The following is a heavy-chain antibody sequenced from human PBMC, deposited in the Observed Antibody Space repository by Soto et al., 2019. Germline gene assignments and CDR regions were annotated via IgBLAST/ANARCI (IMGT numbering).Heavy chain of an antibody. J-gene: IGHJ6*02. CDR3: ARVHHEQGAAGTWDYGMDV. Sequence: PSETLSLTCAVYGGSISSSNWWSWVRQPPGKGLEWMGEIYHSGSTNYNPSLKSRVTISVDKSKNQFSLKLSSVTAADTAVYYCARVHHEQGAAGTWDYGMDVWGQGTTVTVSS. D-gene: IGHD6-13*01. CDR2: IYHSGST. CDR1: GGSISSSNW. V-gene: IGHV4-4*02.